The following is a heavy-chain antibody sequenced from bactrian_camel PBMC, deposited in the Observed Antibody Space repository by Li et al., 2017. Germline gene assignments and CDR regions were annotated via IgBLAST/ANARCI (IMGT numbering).Heavy chain of an antibody. CDR1: GDEYRGLC. D-gene: IGHD6*01. V-gene: IGHV3S6*01. CDR3: AARTSYGGVWNVVNDFHA. Sequence: HVQLVESGGGSVQVGGSLSLLCRVSGDEYRGLCMGWFRQAPGKEREGVAAIDKEGSIRYGDSVKGRFTLDKDNINGTLTLQMNSLKTEDSAMYYCAARTSYGGVWNVVNDFHAWGQGTQVTVS. CDR2: IDKEGSIR. J-gene: IGHJ6*01.